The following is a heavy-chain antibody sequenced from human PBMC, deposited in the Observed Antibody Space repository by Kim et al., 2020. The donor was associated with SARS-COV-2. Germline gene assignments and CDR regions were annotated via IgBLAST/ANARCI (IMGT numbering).Heavy chain of an antibody. Sequence: GESLKISCKGSGYSFTSYWISWVRQMPGKGLEWMGRIDPSDSYTNYSPSFQGHVTISADKSISTAYLQWSSLKASDTAMYYCARHSIVVVPAAIPAIDYWGQGTLVTVSS. D-gene: IGHD2-2*01. CDR1: GYSFTSYW. J-gene: IGHJ4*02. V-gene: IGHV5-10-1*01. CDR2: IDPSDSYT. CDR3: ARHSIVVVPAAIPAIDY.